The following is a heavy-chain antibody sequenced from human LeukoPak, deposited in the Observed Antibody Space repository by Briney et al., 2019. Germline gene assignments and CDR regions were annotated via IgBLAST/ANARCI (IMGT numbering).Heavy chain of an antibody. D-gene: IGHD4-11*01. Sequence: ASVTVSCKVSGYTLTELSMHWVRQAPGKGHEWMGGFDTEDGETIYAQKFQGRVTMTEDTSTDAAYMELSSLRSEDTAVYYCATAHSNYNYYGMDVWGQGTTVTVS. V-gene: IGHV1-24*01. CDR1: GYTLTELS. J-gene: IGHJ6*02. CDR3: ATAHSNYNYYGMDV. CDR2: FDTEDGET.